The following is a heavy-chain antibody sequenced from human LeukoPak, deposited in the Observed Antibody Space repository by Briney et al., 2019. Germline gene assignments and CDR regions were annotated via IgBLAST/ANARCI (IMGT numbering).Heavy chain of an antibody. D-gene: IGHD1-26*01. J-gene: IGHJ4*02. CDR3: AREKQSGGTPFDY. CDR1: GFTFTGHS. CDR2: VAPDEKTV. Sequence: PGGSLRLSCVASGFTFTGHSMHWVRQAPGKGLEWVAVVAPDEKTVFFADSLKGRFTVSRDNSKNTVYLQMNSLRDEDTAVYYCAREKQSGGTPFDYWGQGSLVTVSS. V-gene: IGHV3-30*04.